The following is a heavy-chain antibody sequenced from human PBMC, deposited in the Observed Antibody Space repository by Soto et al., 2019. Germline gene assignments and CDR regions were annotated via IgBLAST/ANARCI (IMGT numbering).Heavy chain of an antibody. Sequence: ASVKVSCKASGYTFTGYYMHWVRQAPGQGLEWMGWINPNSGGTNYAQKFQGWVTMTRDTSISTAYMELSRLRSDDTAVYYCARLRLGYCSGGSCYDAFDIWGQGTMVTVSS. CDR2: INPNSGGT. D-gene: IGHD2-15*01. V-gene: IGHV1-2*04. J-gene: IGHJ3*02. CDR3: ARLRLGYCSGGSCYDAFDI. CDR1: GYTFTGYY.